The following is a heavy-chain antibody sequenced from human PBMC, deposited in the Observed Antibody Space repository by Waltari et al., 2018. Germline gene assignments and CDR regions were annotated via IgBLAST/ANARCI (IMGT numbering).Heavy chain of an antibody. Sequence: QVQLQESGPGLVKPSQTLSLTCTVSGGSIRSGGYYLSWFRQHPGKGLEWIGYIYSSGSNDYNPSLTSLVTRSVDTSKNQFSLKLSAVTAADTAVYYCARASGTVTTAWFDPWGQGTLVTVSS. J-gene: IGHJ5*02. CDR2: IYSSGSN. CDR1: GGSIRSGGYY. V-gene: IGHV4-31*01. CDR3: ARASGTVTTAWFDP. D-gene: IGHD4-17*01.